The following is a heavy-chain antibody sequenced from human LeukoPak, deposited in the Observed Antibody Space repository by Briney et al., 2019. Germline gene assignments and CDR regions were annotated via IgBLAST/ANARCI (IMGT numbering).Heavy chain of an antibody. D-gene: IGHD2-21*02. Sequence: PGESLKISCKGSGYSFSSYWIGWVRQMPGKGLEWMGMIYPGDSDTRYSPSFQGQVTISADKSISTAYLQWSSLKASDTAMYYCARRAYCGGDCYLDYWGQGTLGTVSS. CDR2: IYPGDSDT. CDR3: ARRAYCGGDCYLDY. V-gene: IGHV5-51*03. CDR1: GYSFSSYW. J-gene: IGHJ4*02.